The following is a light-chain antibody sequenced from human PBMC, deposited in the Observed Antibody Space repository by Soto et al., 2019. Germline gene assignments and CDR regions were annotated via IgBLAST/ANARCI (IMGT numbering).Light chain of an antibody. V-gene: IGKV1-5*03. CDR3: QQYIIYWT. CDR1: PSINNW. CDR2: MAS. Sequence: DIQMTQSPSTLSASVGNRVTITCRASPSINNWLAWYQQKPGKAPKLLIYMASSLQSGVPSRFICSGSGTDFTLTITSLQPDDFATYYGQQYIIYWTFGQGTKVEIK. J-gene: IGKJ1*01.